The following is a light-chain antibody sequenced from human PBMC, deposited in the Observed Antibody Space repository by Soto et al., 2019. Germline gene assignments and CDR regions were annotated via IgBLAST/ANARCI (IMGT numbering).Light chain of an antibody. J-gene: IGLJ2*01. CDR1: SSDIGGYNY. CDR2: EVS. V-gene: IGLV2-14*01. CDR3: SSYTSSSTRV. Sequence: QSVLTQPASVSGSPGQSIIISCTGTSSDIGGYNYVSWYQQHPGTAPKLMIYEVSNRPSGVSNRFSGSKSGNTASLTISGLQADDEADYYCSSYTSSSTRVFGGGTKLTVL.